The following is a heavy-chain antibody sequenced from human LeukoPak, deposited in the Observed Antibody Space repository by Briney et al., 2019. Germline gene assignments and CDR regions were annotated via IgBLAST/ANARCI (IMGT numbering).Heavy chain of an antibody. J-gene: IGHJ4*02. CDR1: GGSINDAS. CDR2: IYYSGST. D-gene: IGHD2-15*01. CDR3: ARNAPPGWYPDY. Sequence: SETLSLTCTVSGGSINDASWNWIRQPPGKGLEWIGYIYYSGSTNYNPSLKSRVTISVDTSKNQFSLKLSSVTAADTAVYYCARNAPPGWYPDYWGQGTLVTVSS. V-gene: IGHV4-59*01.